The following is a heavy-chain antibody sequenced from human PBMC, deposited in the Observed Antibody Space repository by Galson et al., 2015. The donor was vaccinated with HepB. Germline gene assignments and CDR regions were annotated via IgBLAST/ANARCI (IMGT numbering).Heavy chain of an antibody. Sequence: CAISGDSVSSNSAAWNWIRQSPSRGLEWLGRTYYRSKWYNDYAVSVKSRITINPDTSKNQFSLQLNSVTPEDTAVYYCARVGSPHVLLWFGDSYYPSNYYGMDVWGQGTTVTVSS. D-gene: IGHD3-10*01. CDR2: TYYRSKWYN. CDR3: ARVGSPHVLLWFGDSYYPSNYYGMDV. CDR1: GDSVSSNSAA. V-gene: IGHV6-1*01. J-gene: IGHJ6*02.